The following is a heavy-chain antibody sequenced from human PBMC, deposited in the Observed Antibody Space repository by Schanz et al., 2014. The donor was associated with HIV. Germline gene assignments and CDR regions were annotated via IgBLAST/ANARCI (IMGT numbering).Heavy chain of an antibody. V-gene: IGHV3-7*01. D-gene: IGHD2-15*01. Sequence: VQLVESGGGVVQPGGSLRLSCAASGFTFSRYWMSWVRQAPGKGLEWVANIKQDGSEKYYVDSVKGRFTISRDNAKNSLYLQMNSLRAEDTAVYYCARRSSDGGYYDNWGQGTLVTVSS. CDR3: ARRSSDGGYYDN. CDR1: GFTFSRYW. CDR2: IKQDGSEK. J-gene: IGHJ4*02.